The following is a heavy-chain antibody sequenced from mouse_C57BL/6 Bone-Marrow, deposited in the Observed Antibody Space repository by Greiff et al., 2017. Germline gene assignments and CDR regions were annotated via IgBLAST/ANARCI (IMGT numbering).Heavy chain of an antibody. CDR1: GFTFSDYG. Sequence: EVMLVESGGGLVKPGGSLKLSCAASGFTFSDYGMHWVRQAPETGLEWVAYISSGSSTIYYADTVKGRFTISRDNAKNTLFLQMTSLRSEDTAMYYCATPLVRFYAMDYWGQGTSVTVSS. J-gene: IGHJ4*01. D-gene: IGHD1-1*01. V-gene: IGHV5-17*01. CDR3: ATPLVRFYAMDY. CDR2: ISSGSSTI.